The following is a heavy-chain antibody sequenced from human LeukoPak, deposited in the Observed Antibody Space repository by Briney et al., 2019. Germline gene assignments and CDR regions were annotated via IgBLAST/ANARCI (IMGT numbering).Heavy chain of an antibody. Sequence: VGCLRLSCSASVFSAASSYMSSVRQTPGKGLEWVSVIYTNVIVYYAESAQGRFTISTDISTTSLDRLINRLRVDETARQYCTRDSPTRGIVSWGPGTLVIVSS. J-gene: IGHJ4*02. CDR3: TRDSPTRGIVS. V-gene: IGHV3-53*01. CDR1: VFSAASSY. CDR2: IYTNVIV. D-gene: IGHD2-2*01.